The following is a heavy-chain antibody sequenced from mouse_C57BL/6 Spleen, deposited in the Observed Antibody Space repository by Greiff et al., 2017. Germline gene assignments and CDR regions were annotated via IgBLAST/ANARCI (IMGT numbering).Heavy chain of an antibody. Sequence: QVQLQQSGAELVRPGTSVKVSCKASGYAFTNYLIEWVKQRPGQGLEWICVINPGSGGTTYTEKFTGKATLTAAKSSITAYLQLSSLTFAYAAVYFCARSVRGYGSDYWGQGTTLTVSS. V-gene: IGHV1-54*01. CDR2: INPGSGGT. CDR3: ARSVRGYGSDY. CDR1: GYAFTNYL. D-gene: IGHD1-1*01. J-gene: IGHJ2*01.